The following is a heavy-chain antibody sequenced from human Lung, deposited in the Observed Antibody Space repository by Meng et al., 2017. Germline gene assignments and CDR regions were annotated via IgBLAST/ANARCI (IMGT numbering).Heavy chain of an antibody. CDR3: ARGPTTMAHDFDY. Sequence: QGQRKQWGAGLLKPSETLSLTCVVSGGSFSDYYWSWIRQPPGKGLEWIGEINHSGSTNYNPSLERRATISVDTSQNNLSLKLSSVTAADSAVYYCARGPTTMAHDFDYWGQGTLVTVSS. V-gene: IGHV4-34*01. CDR2: INHSGST. CDR1: GGSFSDYY. J-gene: IGHJ4*02. D-gene: IGHD4-11*01.